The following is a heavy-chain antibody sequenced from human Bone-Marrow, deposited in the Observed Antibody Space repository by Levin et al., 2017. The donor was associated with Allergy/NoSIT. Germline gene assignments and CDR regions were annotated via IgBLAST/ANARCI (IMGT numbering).Heavy chain of an antibody. CDR3: AKVWLLVNEYFQD. D-gene: IGHD3-22*01. J-gene: IGHJ1*01. Sequence: GESLKISCAASGFTFSSYAMSWVRQAPGKGLEWVSSISGGGGSRYYADSVVGRFTISRDNSKNTLYLQMNTLRVEDTAVYYCAKVWLLVNEYFQDWGQGTLVTVSS. CDR2: ISGGGGSR. V-gene: IGHV3-23*01. CDR1: GFTFSSYA.